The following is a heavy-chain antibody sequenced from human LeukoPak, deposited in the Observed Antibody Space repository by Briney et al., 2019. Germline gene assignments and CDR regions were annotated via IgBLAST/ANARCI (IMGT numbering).Heavy chain of an antibody. Sequence: GGSLRLSCAASGFTFSSYWMNWARQAPGKGLEGVASINHNGNVNYYVDSVKGRCTISRDNAKNSLYLQMSNLRAEDTAVYFCARGGGLDVWGQGATVTVSS. CDR2: INHNGNVN. D-gene: IGHD3-16*01. CDR1: GFTFSSYW. V-gene: IGHV3-7*03. J-gene: IGHJ6*02. CDR3: ARGGGLDV.